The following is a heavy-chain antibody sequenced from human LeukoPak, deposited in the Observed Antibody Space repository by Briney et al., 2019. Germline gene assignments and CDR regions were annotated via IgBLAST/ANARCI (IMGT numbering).Heavy chain of an antibody. CDR3: VRGQYSAFDI. J-gene: IGHJ3*02. Sequence: SQTHSLTCAVSGDSVSGNIVAWNWIRQSPSRGLEWLGRTYRGSSYYAPSMKSRISISPDTSKNQFSLHLNSVTPEDTAVYFCVRGQYSAFDIWGQGTLVIVSS. V-gene: IGHV6-1*01. D-gene: IGHD2-21*01. CDR2: TYRGSS. CDR1: GDSVSGNIVA.